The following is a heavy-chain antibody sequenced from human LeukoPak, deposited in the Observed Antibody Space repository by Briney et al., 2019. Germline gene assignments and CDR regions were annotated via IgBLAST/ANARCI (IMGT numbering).Heavy chain of an antibody. CDR3: ARGELLWFGELYRIDAFDI. CDR1: GGTLRNYA. D-gene: IGHD3-10*01. J-gene: IGHJ3*02. CDR2: IIPMFGTA. Sequence: SVKVSCKASGGTLRNYAINWVRQAPGQRLEWMGGIIPMFGTANYAQKFQGRVTITADKSTGTVYMELRSLTSEDTAVYYCARGELLWFGELYRIDAFDIWGQGTMVIVSS. V-gene: IGHV1-69*06.